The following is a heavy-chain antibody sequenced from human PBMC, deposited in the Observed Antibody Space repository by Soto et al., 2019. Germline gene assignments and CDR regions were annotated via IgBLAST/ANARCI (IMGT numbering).Heavy chain of an antibody. D-gene: IGHD2-21*02. Sequence: ASVKVSCKASGYTFTSYAMHWVRQAPGQRLEWMGWINAGNGNTKYSQKFQGRVTMTTDTSTSTAYMELRSLRSDDTAVYYCAADRTYCGGDCYVDWGQGTLVTVSS. CDR3: AADRTYCGGDCYVD. CDR2: INAGNGNT. J-gene: IGHJ4*02. CDR1: GYTFTSYA. V-gene: IGHV1-3*01.